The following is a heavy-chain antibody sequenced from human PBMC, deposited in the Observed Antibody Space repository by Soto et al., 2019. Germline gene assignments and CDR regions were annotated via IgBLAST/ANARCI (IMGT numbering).Heavy chain of an antibody. J-gene: IGHJ3*02. V-gene: IGHV1-18*01. CDR2: ISVYNGNT. CDR1: GYTFFNYG. CDR3: ARDSLSGTDAFDI. D-gene: IGHD1-26*01. Sequence: QVQLVQSGAEVKKPGASVKVSCKASGYTFFNYGVTWVRQAPGQGLEWMGWISVYNGNTNYAQKLQGRVTLTTGISTSTAYMELRSLTSDETAVYYCARDSLSGTDAFDIWGQGTMVTVSS.